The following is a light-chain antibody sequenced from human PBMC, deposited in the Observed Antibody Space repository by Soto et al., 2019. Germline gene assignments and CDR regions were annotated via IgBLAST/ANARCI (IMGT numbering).Light chain of an antibody. CDR2: DAS. V-gene: IGKV3-20*01. Sequence: EIVLTQSPGTLSLSPGERATLFCRASQSVSSGYLAWYQYKPCLAPRLLIYDASSRATGIPDRFSGGGSGTDFTLSISRLEPEDFAVYYCQQFSSYPLTFGGGTKVDIK. CDR3: QQFSSYPLT. CDR1: QSVSSGY. J-gene: IGKJ4*01.